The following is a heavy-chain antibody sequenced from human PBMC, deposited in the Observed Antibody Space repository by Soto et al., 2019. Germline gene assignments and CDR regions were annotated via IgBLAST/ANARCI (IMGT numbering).Heavy chain of an antibody. J-gene: IGHJ6*02. CDR3: ARGYYYDSSGYYRSYGMDV. D-gene: IGHD3-22*01. V-gene: IGHV4-31*03. Sequence: QVQLQESGPGLVKPSQTLSLTCTVSGGSISSGGYYWSWIRQHPGKGLEWIGYIYYSGSTYYNPSLQSRVTISVDTSKNQFSLKLSSVTAADTAVYYCARGYYYDSSGYYRSYGMDVWGQGTTVTVSS. CDR1: GGSISSGGYY. CDR2: IYYSGST.